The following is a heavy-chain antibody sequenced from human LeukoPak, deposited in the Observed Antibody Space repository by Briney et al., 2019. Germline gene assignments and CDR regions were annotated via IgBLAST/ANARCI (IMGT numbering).Heavy chain of an antibody. J-gene: IGHJ4*02. CDR3: ARILAHDSSGYYFPL. CDR2: INPSGGST. D-gene: IGHD3-22*01. Sequence: ASVKVSCKASGYTFTSYYMHWVRQAPGQGLEWMGIINPSGGSTSYAQKFQGRVTMTRDTSTSAVYMELSSLRSEDTAVYFCARILAHDSSGYYFPLWGQGTLVTVSS. V-gene: IGHV1-46*01. CDR1: GYTFTSYY.